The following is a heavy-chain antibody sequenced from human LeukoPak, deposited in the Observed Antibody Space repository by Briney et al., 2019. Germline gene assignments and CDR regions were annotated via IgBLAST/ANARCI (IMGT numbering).Heavy chain of an antibody. CDR1: GYTFTSYG. D-gene: IGHD3-10*01. V-gene: IGHV7-4-1*02. Sequence: ASVKVSCKASGYTFTSYGMNWVRQAPGQGLEWMGWINTSTGNPTYAQDFTGRFVFSLDTSVSTAYLQISSLKAEDTAVYYCARVLAMIRGAPFDYWGQGTLVTVSS. CDR3: ARVLAMIRGAPFDY. CDR2: INTSTGNP. J-gene: IGHJ4*02.